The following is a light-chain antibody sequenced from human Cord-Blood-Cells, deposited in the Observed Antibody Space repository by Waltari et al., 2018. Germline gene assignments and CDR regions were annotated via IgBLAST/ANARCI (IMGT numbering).Light chain of an antibody. Sequence: EIVLTQSPDSLAVYLGARATINCKSRQSALSSTNNKNYLAWYQQKTGQPPKLLIYWASTRESGVPDRFSGSGSGTDFTLTSSSLQAEDVAVYYCQQYYRTPYTFGQGTKLEIK. CDR2: WAS. CDR3: QQYYRTPYT. V-gene: IGKV4-1*01. J-gene: IGKJ2*01. CDR1: QSALSSTNNKNY.